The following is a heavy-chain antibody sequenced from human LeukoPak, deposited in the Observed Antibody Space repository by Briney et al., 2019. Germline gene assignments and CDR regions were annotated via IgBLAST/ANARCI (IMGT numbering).Heavy chain of an antibody. D-gene: IGHD6-25*01. V-gene: IGHV3-23*01. Sequence: GGSLRLSCAASGFTFKSYAMSWVRQAPGKGLEWVSGISGSGDSTYYADSVKGRFTISRDNSKNTLYLQMNSLRAEDTALYYCAKGHLAAASWGQGSLVTVSS. CDR2: ISGSGDST. CDR1: GFTFKSYA. CDR3: AKGHLAAAS. J-gene: IGHJ5*02.